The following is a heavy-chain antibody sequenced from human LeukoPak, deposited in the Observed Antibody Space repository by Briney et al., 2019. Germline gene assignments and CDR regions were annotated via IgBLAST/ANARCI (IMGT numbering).Heavy chain of an antibody. CDR1: GGTFSIYA. D-gene: IGHD3-10*01. V-gene: IGHV1-69*13. J-gene: IGHJ6*03. CDR2: IIPIFGTA. CDR3: ARDGRGLWFGELLPYYYYYYMDV. Sequence: ASVKVSFKASGGTFSIYAISWVRQAPGQGLEWMGGIIPIFGTANYAQKFQGRVTITADESTSTAYMELSSLRSEDTAVYYCARDGRGLWFGELLPYYYYYYMDVWGKGTTVTISS.